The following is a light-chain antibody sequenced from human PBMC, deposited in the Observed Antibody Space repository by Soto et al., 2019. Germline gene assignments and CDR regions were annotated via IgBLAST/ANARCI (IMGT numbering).Light chain of an antibody. CDR2: DAS. V-gene: IGKV3-20*01. CDR1: QSVSSY. Sequence: EIVLTQSPATLSLSPWEIATLSCRASQSVSSYLAWYQQKPGQAPRLLIYDASIRDTGIPDRFIGSGSGTDFTLTISRLEPEDFAVFYCQQYGTSPGTFGQGTKVDIK. CDR3: QQYGTSPGT. J-gene: IGKJ1*01.